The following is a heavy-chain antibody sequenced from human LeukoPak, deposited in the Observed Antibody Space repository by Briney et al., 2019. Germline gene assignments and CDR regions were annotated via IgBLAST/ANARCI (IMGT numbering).Heavy chain of an antibody. CDR2: IYYSGST. CDR3: ARGGDILI. CDR1: GGSISSSSYY. Sequence: SETLSLTCTVSGGSISSSSYYWGWIRQPPGKGLEWIGSIYYSGSTYYNPSLKSRVTISVDTSKNQFSLKLSSVTAADTAVYYCARGGDILIWGQGTLVTVSS. V-gene: IGHV4-39*07. J-gene: IGHJ4*02. D-gene: IGHD3-9*01.